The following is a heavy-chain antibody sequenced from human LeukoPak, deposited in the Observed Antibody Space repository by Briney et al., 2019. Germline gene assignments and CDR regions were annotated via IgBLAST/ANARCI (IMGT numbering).Heavy chain of an antibody. D-gene: IGHD3-3*01. V-gene: IGHV3-9*01. Sequence: PGRSLRLSCAASGFTFDDYAMHWVRQAPGKGLEWVSGISWNSGNIGYADSVKGRFTISRDNAKNSLYLQMNSLRAEDTALYYCAKMTYYDFWSGYPQVSYFDYWGQGTLVTVSS. CDR3: AKMTYYDFWSGYPQVSYFDY. CDR1: GFTFDDYA. CDR2: ISWNSGNI. J-gene: IGHJ4*02.